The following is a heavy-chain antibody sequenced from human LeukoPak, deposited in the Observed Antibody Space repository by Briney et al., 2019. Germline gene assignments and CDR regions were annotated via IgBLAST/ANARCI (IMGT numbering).Heavy chain of an antibody. D-gene: IGHD4-17*01. V-gene: IGHV3-33*01. Sequence: GRSLRLSCAASGFTFSSYGMHWVRQAPGKGLEWVAVIWYDGGNKYYADSVKGRFTISRDNSKNTLYLQMNSLRAEDTAVYYCAREGDGDYFDYWGQGTLVTVSS. J-gene: IGHJ4*02. CDR2: IWYDGGNK. CDR3: AREGDGDYFDY. CDR1: GFTFSSYG.